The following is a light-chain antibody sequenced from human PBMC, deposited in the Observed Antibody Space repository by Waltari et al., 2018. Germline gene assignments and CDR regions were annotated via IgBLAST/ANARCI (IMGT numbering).Light chain of an antibody. CDR2: GKN. J-gene: IGLJ2*01. V-gene: IGLV3-19*01. Sequence: SSELTQDPAVSVALGQTVRITCQGDSLRSYYVSWFHQKPGQAPALVIYGKNNRPSVVADRFSASSSGSTASLTIIGAQAEDEADYYCHSRDSSGDVLIGGGTKLTVV. CDR3: HSRDSSGDVL. CDR1: SLRSYY.